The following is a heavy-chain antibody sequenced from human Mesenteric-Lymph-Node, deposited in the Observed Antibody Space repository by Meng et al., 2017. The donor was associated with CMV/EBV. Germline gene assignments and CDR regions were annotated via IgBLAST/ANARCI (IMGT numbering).Heavy chain of an antibody. CDR3: VKDMRSSAYYYNLDY. D-gene: IGHD3-22*01. CDR2: ISWNGRNV. Sequence: GGSLRLSCAAFGFTFDDYAMHWVRQAPGKGLEWVSGISWNGRNVGYADSVKGRFSIYRDNANNSLHLQMTRLRAEDTALYFCVKDMRSSAYYYNLDYWGPGTLVTSPQ. CDR1: GFTFDDYA. J-gene: IGHJ4*02. V-gene: IGHV3-9*01.